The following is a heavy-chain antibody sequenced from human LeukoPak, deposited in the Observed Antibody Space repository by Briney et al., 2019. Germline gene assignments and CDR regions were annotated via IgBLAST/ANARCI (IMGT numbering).Heavy chain of an antibody. J-gene: IGHJ6*03. V-gene: IGHV1-18*01. Sequence: GSVKVSCKASGYTFTSYGISWVRQAPGQGLEWMGWISAYNGNTNYAQKLQGRVTMTTDTSTSTAYMELRSLRSEDTAVYYCARGGVTTPPYYYMDVWGKGTTVTVSS. CDR3: ARGGVTTPPYYYMDV. D-gene: IGHD4-11*01. CDR1: GYTFTSYG. CDR2: ISAYNGNT.